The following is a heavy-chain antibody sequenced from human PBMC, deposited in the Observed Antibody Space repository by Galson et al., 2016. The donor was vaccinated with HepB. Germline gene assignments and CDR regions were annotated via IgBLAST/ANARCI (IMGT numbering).Heavy chain of an antibody. CDR3: ARGSGDGDYLFG. J-gene: IGHJ4*02. CDR1: EFTFSTYG. CDR2: IWYDGSHK. Sequence: SLRLSCAASEFTFSTYGMHWVRQAPGRGLEWVAVIWYDGSHKSYADSVKGRFTISRDNSKNTLYLLMNSLRAEDTAVYYCARGSGDGDYLFGWGQGTLVTVSS. D-gene: IGHD4-17*01. V-gene: IGHV3-33*08.